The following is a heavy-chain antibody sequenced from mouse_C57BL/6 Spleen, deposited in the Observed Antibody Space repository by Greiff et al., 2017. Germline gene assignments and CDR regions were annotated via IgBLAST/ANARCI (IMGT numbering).Heavy chain of an antibody. CDR1: GFTFSSYG. D-gene: IGHD3-3*01. CDR3: AREVGPYYYAMDY. CDR2: ISSGGSYT. V-gene: IGHV5-6*01. J-gene: IGHJ4*01. Sequence: EVKLVESGGDLVKPGGSLKLSCAASGFTFSSYGMSWVRQTPDKRLEWVATISSGGSYTYYPDSVKGRFTISRDNAKNTLYLQMSSLKSEDTAMYYCAREVGPYYYAMDYWGQGTSVTVSS.